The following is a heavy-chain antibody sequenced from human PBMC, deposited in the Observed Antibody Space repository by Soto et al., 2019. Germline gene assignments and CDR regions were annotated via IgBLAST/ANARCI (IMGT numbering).Heavy chain of an antibody. J-gene: IGHJ5*02. V-gene: IGHV1-8*01. D-gene: IGHD3-16*01. Sequence: VSLKVSCQSSGYSFTNNDVSWVRQATGQGLEWMGWMNPGSGDTKYSQKFQGRVTMTRDISIATAYMELSSLRSDDTAIYYCARMATFGSLNWFDPWGQGNLVTVSS. CDR3: ARMATFGSLNWFDP. CDR2: MNPGSGDT. CDR1: GYSFTNND.